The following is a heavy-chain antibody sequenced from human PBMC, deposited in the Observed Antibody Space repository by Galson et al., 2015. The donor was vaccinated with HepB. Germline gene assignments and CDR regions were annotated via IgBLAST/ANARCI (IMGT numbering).Heavy chain of an antibody. CDR3: ARDRGYCSETNCYFGAFDI. J-gene: IGHJ3*02. V-gene: IGHV1-46*01. CDR1: GYTFTSYY. CDR2: IKPSGGST. Sequence: SVKVSCKASGYTFTSYYVHWVRQAPGQGLEWMGIIKPSGGSTGYAQKFQGRVSMTRDTSTNTLYMELSSLRSEDTAVYYCARDRGYCSETNCYFGAFDIGGRVTMVTVSS. D-gene: IGHD2-2*01.